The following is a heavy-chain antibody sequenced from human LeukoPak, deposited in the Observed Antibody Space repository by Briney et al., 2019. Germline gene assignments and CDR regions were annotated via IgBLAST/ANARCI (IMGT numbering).Heavy chain of an antibody. CDR3: AKRSASGSYYQQIFDY. CDR1: GFIFSGYA. J-gene: IGHJ4*02. CDR2: IRGGGADI. V-gene: IGHV3-23*01. D-gene: IGHD3-10*01. Sequence: GGSLRLSRAASGFIFSGYAMSWVRQAPGKGLEWVSSIRGGGADIYYADSVKGRFTISRDNSKNTLYLQMNSLRAEDTAVYYCAKRSASGSYYQQIFDYWGQGTLVTVSS.